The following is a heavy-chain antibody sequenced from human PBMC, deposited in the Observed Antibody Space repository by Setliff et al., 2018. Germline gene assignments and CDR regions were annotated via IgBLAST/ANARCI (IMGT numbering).Heavy chain of an antibody. Sequence: GGSLRLSCAASGFTFSSYSMNWVRQAPGKGLEWVSSSSSSGRYRYYADSVEGRFTVSKDNDENSLYLQMNSLGAEDTAFYYCARGGGGPIVVATFDFDIWGQGTMVTVS. D-gene: IGHD2-21*01. J-gene: IGHJ3*02. CDR3: ARGGGGPIVVATFDFDI. CDR2: SSSSGRYR. CDR1: GFTFSSYS. V-gene: IGHV3-21*01.